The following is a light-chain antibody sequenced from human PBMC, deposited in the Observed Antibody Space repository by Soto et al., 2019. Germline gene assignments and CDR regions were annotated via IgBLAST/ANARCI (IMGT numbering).Light chain of an antibody. CDR1: SGSVSTSFY. V-gene: IGLV8-61*01. CDR3: VLYMGSGIWV. Sequence: QAVVTQEPSFSVSPGRTVTLTCGLSSGSVSTSFYPSWYQQTPGQAPRTLIYNTNTRSSGVPDRFSGSILGNKAALTITGAQADYESDYYCVLYMGSGIWVFGGGTQLTVL. J-gene: IGLJ3*02. CDR2: NTN.